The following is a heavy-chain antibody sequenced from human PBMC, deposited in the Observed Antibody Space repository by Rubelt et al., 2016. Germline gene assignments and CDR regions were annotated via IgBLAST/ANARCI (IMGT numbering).Heavy chain of an antibody. V-gene: IGHV4-34*01. Sequence: QVQLQQWGAGLLKPSETLSLTCAVYGGSFSGYYWSWIRKPPGKGLEWIGEINHSGSTNYNPSLKSVGTIAVDTSKNQCSRKLSSVTAADTAVYYCARHQDWEWFDPWGQGTLVTVSS. CDR1: GGSFSGYY. J-gene: IGHJ5*02. CDR3: ARHQDWEWFDP. CDR2: INHSGST. D-gene: IGHD1-26*01.